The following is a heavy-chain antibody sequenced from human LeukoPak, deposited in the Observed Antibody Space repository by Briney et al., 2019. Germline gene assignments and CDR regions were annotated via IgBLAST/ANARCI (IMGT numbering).Heavy chain of an antibody. CDR3: SNGIYSSSF. J-gene: IGHJ4*02. CDR2: VKQDGSQQ. D-gene: IGHD6-6*01. V-gene: IGHV3-7*01. CDR1: GFTFTRYW. Sequence: GGSLRLSCATSGFTFTRYWMAWIRQAPGKGLEWVANVKQDGSQQYYLDSAEGRFTISRDNAKNSLYLQMDNVRAEDTAVYYCSNGIYSSSFWGQGTLVTVSS.